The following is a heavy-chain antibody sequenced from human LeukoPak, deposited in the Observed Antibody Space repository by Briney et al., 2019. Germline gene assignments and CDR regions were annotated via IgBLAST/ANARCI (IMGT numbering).Heavy chain of an antibody. CDR2: ISSSSSTI. CDR1: GFTFSSYS. J-gene: IGHJ5*02. CDR3: ARTRGYSYGRFDP. V-gene: IGHV3-48*01. D-gene: IGHD5-18*01. Sequence: PGGSLRLSCAASGFTFSSYSMNWVRQAPGKGLEWVSYISSSSSTIYYADSVKGRFTISRDNAKNSLYLQMNSLRAEDTAVYYCARTRGYSYGRFDPWGQGTLVTVSS.